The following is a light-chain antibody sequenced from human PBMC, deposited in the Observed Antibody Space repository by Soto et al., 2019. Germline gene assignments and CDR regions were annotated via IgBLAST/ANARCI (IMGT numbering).Light chain of an antibody. CDR3: AAWDDSLNGVV. V-gene: IGLV1-44*01. CDR1: NSNIGRNT. J-gene: IGLJ2*01. CDR2: NNN. Sequence: QPVLTQPPSTSGDPGQRVTVSCSGSNSNIGRNTVNWYQQLPGTAPKLLIYNNNQRPSGVPDRFSGSKSGTSASLAISGLQSEDEADYYCAAWDDSLNGVVFGGGTKLTVL.